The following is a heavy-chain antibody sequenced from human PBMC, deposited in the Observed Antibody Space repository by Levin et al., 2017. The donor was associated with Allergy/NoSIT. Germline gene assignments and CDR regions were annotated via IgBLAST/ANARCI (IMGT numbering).Heavy chain of an antibody. J-gene: IGHJ6*02. D-gene: IGHD2-21*01. CDR2: IKSDGSSK. CDR3: ARDYSSGLDV. V-gene: IGHV3-74*01. CDR1: GFTFSSYW. Sequence: SCAASGFTFSSYWMHWVRQGPGKGLVWVSSIKSDGSSKTYADSVKGRFTISRDNARNTLYLQMNSLRADDTAVYYCARDYSSGLDVWGQGTTVTVSS.